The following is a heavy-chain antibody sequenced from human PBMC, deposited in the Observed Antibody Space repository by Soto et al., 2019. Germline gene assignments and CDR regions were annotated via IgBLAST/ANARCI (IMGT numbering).Heavy chain of an antibody. V-gene: IGHV1-46*01. Sequence: QVQLVQSGAEVKKPGASVKVSCKASGYTFTSYYMHWVRQAPGQGLEWMGIINPSGGSTSYAQKFQGRVTMTRDTSTSTVYMELSSLRSEDTAVYYCAGGHGIVGAMDDAFDIWGQGTMVTVPS. CDR3: AGGHGIVGAMDDAFDI. J-gene: IGHJ3*02. D-gene: IGHD1-26*01. CDR2: INPSGGST. CDR1: GYTFTSYY.